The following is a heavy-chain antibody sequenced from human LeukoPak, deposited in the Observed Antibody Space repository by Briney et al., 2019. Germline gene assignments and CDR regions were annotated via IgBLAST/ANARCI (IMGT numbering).Heavy chain of an antibody. CDR3: ARVLGNRCIGGNCYFDY. CDR1: GFTVSSNS. Sequence: QPGGSLILSCAASGFTVSSNSMSWVRQAPGKGLECISLIYSGGSTYHTDSVKGRFTISRDNSKNTLYLQMNSLRAEDTAVYYCARVLGNRCIGGNCYFDYLGQGTLVTVSS. V-gene: IGHV3-66*01. CDR2: IYSGGST. J-gene: IGHJ4*02. D-gene: IGHD2-15*01.